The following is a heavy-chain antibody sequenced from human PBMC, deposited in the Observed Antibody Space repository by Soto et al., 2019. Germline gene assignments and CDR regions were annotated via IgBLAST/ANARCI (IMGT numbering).Heavy chain of an antibody. CDR3: AKDPLYGSGWYVGVPNIDY. J-gene: IGHJ4*02. Sequence: GGSLRLSCAASGFTFSSYVMHWVRQAPGKGLEWVAVISYDGSNKYYADSVKGRFTISRDNSKNTLYLQMNSLRAEDTAVYYCAKDPLYGSGWYVGVPNIDYWGQGTLVTVSS. V-gene: IGHV3-30*18. CDR2: ISYDGSNK. CDR1: GFTFSSYV. D-gene: IGHD6-19*01.